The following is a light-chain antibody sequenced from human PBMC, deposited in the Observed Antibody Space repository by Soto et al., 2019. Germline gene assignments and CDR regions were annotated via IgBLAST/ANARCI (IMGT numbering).Light chain of an antibody. CDR3: QQYATSPLP. CDR2: GAS. V-gene: IGKV3-20*01. Sequence: ENVLTQSPGRLSLSPGERATLSCRASQTVARSSIAWYQQKVGQPPRILIYGASGRATGVPDRISGSGFGTVFTLTIERVEAEYFAVYHCQQYATSPLPFGGG. J-gene: IGKJ4*01. CDR1: QTVARSS.